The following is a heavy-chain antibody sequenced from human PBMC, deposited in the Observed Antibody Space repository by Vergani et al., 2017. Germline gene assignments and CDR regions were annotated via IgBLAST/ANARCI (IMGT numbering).Heavy chain of an antibody. CDR3: ARDHYDILTGYYRPDY. J-gene: IGHJ4*02. V-gene: IGHV3-48*01. D-gene: IGHD3-9*01. CDR1: GFTFSGYG. CDR2: ISSGSSSI. Sequence: VRLVESGGGVVQPGRSLRLSCAASGFTFSGYGMNWVRQAPGKGLEWVSYISSGSSSIYYADSVKGRFTISRDNAKNSVHLQMNSLRAEDTAVYYCARDHYDILTGYYRPDYWGQGTLVTVSS.